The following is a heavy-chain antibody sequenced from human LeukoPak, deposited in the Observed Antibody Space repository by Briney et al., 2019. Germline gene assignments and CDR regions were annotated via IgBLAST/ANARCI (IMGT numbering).Heavy chain of an antibody. D-gene: IGHD2-2*01. V-gene: IGHV1-18*01. CDR3: ARDIVVVPAAIDVSWFDP. J-gene: IGHJ5*02. Sequence: ASVKVSCKASGYTFTSYGISWVRQAPGQGLEWMGWISAYNGNTNYAQKLQGRVTMTTDTSTSTAYMELRSLRSEDTAVYYCARDIVVVPAAIDVSWFDPWGQGTLVTVSS. CDR1: GYTFTSYG. CDR2: ISAYNGNT.